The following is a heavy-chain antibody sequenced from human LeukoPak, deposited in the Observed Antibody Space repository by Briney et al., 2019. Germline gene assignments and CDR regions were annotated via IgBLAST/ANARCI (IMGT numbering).Heavy chain of an antibody. CDR2: IYYSGST. Sequence: PSETLSLTCAVYGGSFSGYYWSWIRQPPGKGLEWIGYIYYSGSTYYNPSLKSRVTISVDTSKNQFSLKLSSVTAADTAVYYCARGVTPYPDYWGQGTLVTVSS. J-gene: IGHJ4*02. CDR3: ARGVTPYPDY. V-gene: IGHV4-30-4*08. D-gene: IGHD4-23*01. CDR1: GGSFSGYY.